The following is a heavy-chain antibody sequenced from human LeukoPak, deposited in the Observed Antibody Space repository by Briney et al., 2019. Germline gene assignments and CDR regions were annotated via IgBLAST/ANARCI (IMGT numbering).Heavy chain of an antibody. CDR1: GYTFTGYY. V-gene: IGHV3-74*01. CDR3: ARNHYYYYMDV. J-gene: IGHJ6*03. Sequence: GASVKGSCKASGYTFTGYYMHWVRQAPGKGLVWVSRINTDGSSTSYADSVKGRFTISRDNAKNTLYLQMNSLRAEDTAVYYCARNHYYYYMDVWGKGTTVTVSS. CDR2: INTDGSST.